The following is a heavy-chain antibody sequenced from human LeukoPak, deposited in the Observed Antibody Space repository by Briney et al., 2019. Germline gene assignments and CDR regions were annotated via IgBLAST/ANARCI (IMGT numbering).Heavy chain of an antibody. J-gene: IGHJ4*02. D-gene: IGHD5-24*01. CDR3: ARAGRRDGYPFDY. V-gene: IGHV1-18*04. CDR2: ISAYNGHT. CDR1: GYTFTGYY. Sequence: ASVKVSCKASGYTFTGYYMHWVRQAPGQGLEWMGWISAYNGHTNYAQKLQGRVTMTTDTSTSTAYMELRSLRSDDTAVYYCARAGRRDGYPFDYWGQGTLVTVSS.